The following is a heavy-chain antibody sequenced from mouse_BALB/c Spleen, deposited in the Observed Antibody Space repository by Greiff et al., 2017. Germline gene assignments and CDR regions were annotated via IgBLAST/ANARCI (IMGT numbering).Heavy chain of an antibody. CDR2: INPSSGYT. V-gene: IGHV1-4*01. D-gene: IGHD3-3*01. J-gene: IGHJ3*01. CDR1: GYTFTSYT. CDR3: ARAGTGGFAY. Sequence: VHLVESGAELARPGASVKMSCKASGYTFTSYTMHWVKQRPGQGLEWIGYINPSSGYTNYNQKFKDKATLTADKSSSTAYMQLSSLTSEDSAVYYCARAGTGGFAYWGQGTLVTVSA.